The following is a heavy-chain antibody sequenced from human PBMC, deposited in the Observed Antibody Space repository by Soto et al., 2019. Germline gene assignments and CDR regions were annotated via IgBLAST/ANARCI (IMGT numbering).Heavy chain of an antibody. CDR3: ARGVDY. V-gene: IGHV4-59*01. J-gene: IGHJ4*02. Sequence: QVQLQESGPGLVKPSETLSLTCTVSGGSISSYYWCWIRQPPGQGMEWIGYIYYSGSTNYNPSLKSLVTISVDTSNNQFSRKLSAVTAADTAVYYCARGVDYWGQGTLVTVSS. CDR1: GGSISSYY. CDR2: IYYSGST.